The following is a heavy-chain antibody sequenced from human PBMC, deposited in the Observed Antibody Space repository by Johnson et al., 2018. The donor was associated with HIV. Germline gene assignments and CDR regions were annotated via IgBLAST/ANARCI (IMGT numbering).Heavy chain of an antibody. Sequence: QVQLVESGGGVVQPGGSLRLSCAASGFTFSSYGMHWVRQAPGKGLEWVAFMRYDGSNKYYADSVKGRFTISRDNSKNTLYLQMNSLRAEDTAVYYCAKLVGYYYDSSGYYAVDDAFDIWGQGTMVTVSS. CDR2: MRYDGSNK. D-gene: IGHD3-22*01. CDR3: AKLVGYYYDSSGYYAVDDAFDI. J-gene: IGHJ3*02. V-gene: IGHV3-30*02. CDR1: GFTFSSYG.